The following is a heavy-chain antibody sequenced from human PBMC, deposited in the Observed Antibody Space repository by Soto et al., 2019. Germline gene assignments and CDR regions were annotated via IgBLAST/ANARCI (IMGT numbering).Heavy chain of an antibody. D-gene: IGHD5-18*01. Sequence: GRSLRLSWAASGFTLSSYAMSWVSQAPGKGLEWVSVISDSGRSTYYADSVKGRFTISRDNSKNTLYLQMNSLRAEDTAVYYCAKLLGQLWPFDYWGQGTLVTVSS. CDR1: GFTLSSYA. CDR3: AKLLGQLWPFDY. CDR2: ISDSGRST. V-gene: IGHV3-23*01. J-gene: IGHJ4*02.